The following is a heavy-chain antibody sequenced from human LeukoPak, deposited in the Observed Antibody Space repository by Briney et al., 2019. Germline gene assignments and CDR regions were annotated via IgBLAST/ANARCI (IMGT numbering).Heavy chain of an antibody. V-gene: IGHV1-24*01. J-gene: IGHJ4*02. Sequence: ASVKVSCKVSGYTLTKLSMNWGRQAPGKGVEGMGGFDPEDGETIYAQKFQGIVTMTEDTSTDTAYMELSSLRSEDTAVYYCATGWGIVVVPAARSFDYWGQGTLVTVSS. CDR1: GYTLTKLS. D-gene: IGHD2-2*01. CDR3: ATGWGIVVVPAARSFDY. CDR2: FDPEDGET.